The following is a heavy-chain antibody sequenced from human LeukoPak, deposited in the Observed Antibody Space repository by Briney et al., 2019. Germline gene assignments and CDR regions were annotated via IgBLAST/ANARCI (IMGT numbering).Heavy chain of an antibody. D-gene: IGHD3-9*01. Sequence: ASVKVSCKTSGYTFTDYYIHWVRQAPGQGLESMGWISPKIGGTNYAPRFQGRVSMTSDTSITTAYMQLRRVTSDDTAVYYCARDSSRRPQKYDIATSFSTENWGQGTLVAVSS. J-gene: IGHJ4*02. CDR1: GYTFTDYY. CDR2: ISPKIGGT. V-gene: IGHV1-2*02. CDR3: ARDSSRRPQKYDIATSFSTEN.